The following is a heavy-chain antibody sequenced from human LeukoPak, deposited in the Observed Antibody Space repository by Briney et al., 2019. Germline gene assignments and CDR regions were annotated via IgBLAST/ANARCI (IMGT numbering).Heavy chain of an antibody. D-gene: IGHD6-19*01. J-gene: IGHJ4*02. Sequence: SETLSLTCTVSGGTISSYYWNWMRQPPGKGLEWIGYMHSSGNTKYNPSLKSRVIISIDTSKNQFSLKLTSVTAADTAVYYCARWYSSGWAFDYWGQGTLVTVSS. CDR2: MHSSGNT. CDR3: ARWYSSGWAFDY. V-gene: IGHV4-59*08. CDR1: GGTISSYY.